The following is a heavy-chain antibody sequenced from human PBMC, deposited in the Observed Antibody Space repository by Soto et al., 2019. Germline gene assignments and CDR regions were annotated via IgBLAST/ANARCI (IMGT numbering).Heavy chain of an antibody. CDR3: ARSLGDHWDEYYFDY. J-gene: IGHJ4*02. CDR2: ISGTGYNT. Sequence: VQVLESGGDLVQPGGSLRLSCAASGFTFTGYSMSWVRQAPGKGLEWFSGISGTGYNTYYADTVQGRFTISRDNSKNTLYLQVDSLRAEDTALYYCARSLGDHWDEYYFDYWGQGALVTVSS. D-gene: IGHD1-1*01. V-gene: IGHV3-23*01. CDR1: GFTFTGYS.